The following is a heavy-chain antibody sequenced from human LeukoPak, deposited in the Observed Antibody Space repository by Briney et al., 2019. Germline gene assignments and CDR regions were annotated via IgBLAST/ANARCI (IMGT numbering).Heavy chain of an antibody. J-gene: IGHJ4*02. Sequence: GGSLRLSCAASGFTFSSYWMSWVRQAPGKGLEWVANIKQDGSVKNYVDSVKGRFTISRDNAKNSVYLQMNSLRAEDTAVYYCARYCSGGRCPEYYFDYWGQGTLVTVSS. V-gene: IGHV3-7*01. CDR3: ARYCSGGRCPEYYFDY. D-gene: IGHD2-15*01. CDR1: GFTFSSYW. CDR2: IKQDGSVK.